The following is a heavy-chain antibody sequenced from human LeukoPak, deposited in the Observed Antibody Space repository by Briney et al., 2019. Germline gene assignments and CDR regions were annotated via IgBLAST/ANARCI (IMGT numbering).Heavy chain of an antibody. CDR1: GFTFSSYA. J-gene: IGHJ4*02. D-gene: IGHD1-7*01. Sequence: GGSLRLSCAASGFTFSSYAMSWVRRAPGKGLEWVSVIYSGGSTYYADSVKGRFTISRDNSKNTLYLQMNSLRAEDTAVYYCARAGRGNYRREDYLGYWGQGTLVTVSS. CDR3: ARAGRGNYRREDYLGY. CDR2: IYSGGST. V-gene: IGHV3-66*01.